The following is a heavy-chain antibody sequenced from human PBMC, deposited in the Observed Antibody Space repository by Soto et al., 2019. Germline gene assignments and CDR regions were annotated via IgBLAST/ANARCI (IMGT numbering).Heavy chain of an antibody. CDR1: GFTVSSNY. Sequence: EVQLVESGGGLVQPGGSLRLSCAASGFTVSSNYMSWVRQAPGKGLEWVSVIYSGGSTYYADSVKGRFTISRHNSKNTRYLQMNSLRAEDTAVYYCARGTTMIVNAFDIWGQGTMVTVSS. V-gene: IGHV3-53*04. J-gene: IGHJ3*02. CDR2: IYSGGST. D-gene: IGHD3-22*01. CDR3: ARGTTMIVNAFDI.